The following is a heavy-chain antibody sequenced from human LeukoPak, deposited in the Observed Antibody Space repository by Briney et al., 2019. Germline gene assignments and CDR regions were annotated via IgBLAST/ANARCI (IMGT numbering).Heavy chain of an antibody. CDR1: GGSISGYY. Sequence: SETLSLTCIVSGGSISGYYWSWIRQPPGKGLEYIGYIYYSGSTNYNPSLKSRVTISVDTSNNQFSLKLSSVTAADTAVYYCARYSSSSTFLDYWGQGTLVIVSS. CDR3: ARYSSSSTFLDY. D-gene: IGHD6-6*01. CDR2: IYYSGST. J-gene: IGHJ4*02. V-gene: IGHV4-59*01.